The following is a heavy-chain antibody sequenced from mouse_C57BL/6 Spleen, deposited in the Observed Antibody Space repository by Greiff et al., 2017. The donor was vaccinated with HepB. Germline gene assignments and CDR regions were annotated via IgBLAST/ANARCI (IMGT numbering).Heavy chain of an antibody. Sequence: QVQLQQSGAELVKPGASVKISCKASGYAFSSYWMNWVKQRPGKGLEWIGQIYPGDGDTNYNGKFKGKATLTADKSSSTAYMQLSSLTSEDSAVYFCARSRSITTVVDWYFDVWGTGTTVTVSS. J-gene: IGHJ1*03. D-gene: IGHD1-1*01. CDR3: ARSRSITTVVDWYFDV. V-gene: IGHV1-80*01. CDR2: IYPGDGDT. CDR1: GYAFSSYW.